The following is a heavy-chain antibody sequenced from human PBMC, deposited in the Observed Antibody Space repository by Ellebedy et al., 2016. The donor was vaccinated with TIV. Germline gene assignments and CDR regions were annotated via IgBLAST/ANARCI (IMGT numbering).Heavy chain of an antibody. Sequence: SETLSLTXTVSGGSISSYYWSWIRQPPGKGLEWIGYIYYSGSTNYNPSLKSRVTISVDTSKNQFSLKPSSVTAADTAVYYCAREEFWSGYGMDVWGQGTTVTVSS. CDR1: GGSISSYY. CDR3: AREEFWSGYGMDV. J-gene: IGHJ6*02. D-gene: IGHD3-3*01. V-gene: IGHV4-59*01. CDR2: IYYSGST.